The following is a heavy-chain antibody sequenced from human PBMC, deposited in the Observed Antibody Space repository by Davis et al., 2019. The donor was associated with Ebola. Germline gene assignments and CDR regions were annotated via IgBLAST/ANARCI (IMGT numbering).Heavy chain of an antibody. CDR3: AKGDYVEDV. J-gene: IGHJ6*02. CDR1: GFTFSNYA. D-gene: IGHD4-17*01. Sequence: GESLKISCAASGFTFSNYAMSWVRQAPGKGLEWVSSISGSGGTIYNADSVRGRFTISRDNSKNTLYLQMNSLRAEDTAVYYCAKGDYVEDVWGQGTTVTVSS. V-gene: IGHV3-23*01. CDR2: ISGSGGTI.